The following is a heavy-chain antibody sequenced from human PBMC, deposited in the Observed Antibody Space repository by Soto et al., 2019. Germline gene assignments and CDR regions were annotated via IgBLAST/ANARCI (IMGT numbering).Heavy chain of an antibody. D-gene: IGHD6-19*01. J-gene: IGHJ4*02. CDR1: GYTFTGYY. CDR3: VTSRVSIAVAGETEYYFDY. Sequence: ASVKVSCKASGYTFTGYYIHWVRQAPGQGLEWMGWVNPNSGGTNYAQKFQGWVTMTGDTSISTAYMELSRLGSDDTAVYYCVTSRVSIAVAGETEYYFDYWGQGTLVTVSS. CDR2: VNPNSGGT. V-gene: IGHV1-2*04.